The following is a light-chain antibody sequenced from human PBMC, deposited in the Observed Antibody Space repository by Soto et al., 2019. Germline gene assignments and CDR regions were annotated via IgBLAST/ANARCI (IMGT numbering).Light chain of an antibody. J-gene: IGKJ1*01. CDR3: QQYNSYWT. V-gene: IGKV1-5*03. CDR2: KAS. Sequence: DIQMTQSPSPLSASVGDRVTVTCRASQSISSWLAWYQQKPGKAPKLLIYKASSLESGVPSRFSGSGSGTEFTLTISSLHPDYFATYYCQQYNSYWTLGQGTKVDIK. CDR1: QSISSW.